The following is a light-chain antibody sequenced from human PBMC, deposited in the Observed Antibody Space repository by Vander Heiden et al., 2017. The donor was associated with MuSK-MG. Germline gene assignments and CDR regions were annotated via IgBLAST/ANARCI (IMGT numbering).Light chain of an antibody. CDR1: NIGSKR. V-gene: IGLV3-21*02. J-gene: IGLJ2*01. Sequence: SYVLTQPPSVSVAPGQTARITCGGNNIGSKRVPWYQPKPGQAPVLVVYDDSDRPSGIPERFSGSNSGNTATLTISRVEAGDEADYYCQVWDSSSDHPVVFGGGTKLTVL. CDR2: DDS. CDR3: QVWDSSSDHPVV.